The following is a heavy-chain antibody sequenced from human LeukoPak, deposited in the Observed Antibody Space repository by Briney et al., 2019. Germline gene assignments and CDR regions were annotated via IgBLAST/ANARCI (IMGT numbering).Heavy chain of an antibody. Sequence: AGSLRLSCAASGFTFSTYLMHWVRQAPGKGLVWVSRINSDGSSTSYADFVEGRFTISRDDAKNTLDLQMNSLRAEDTAVYYCVSDIGDWGQGTLVTVSS. CDR3: VSDIGD. CDR2: INSDGSST. D-gene: IGHD3-10*01. CDR1: GFTFSTYL. V-gene: IGHV3-74*01. J-gene: IGHJ4*02.